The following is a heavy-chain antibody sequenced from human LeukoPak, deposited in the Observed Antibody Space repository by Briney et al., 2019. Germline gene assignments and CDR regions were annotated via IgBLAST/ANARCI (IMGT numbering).Heavy chain of an antibody. CDR3: AKDRSRIDFSY. CDR1: GFTFSSYA. V-gene: IGHV3-23*01. Sequence: PGGSLRLSCAASGFTFSSYAMSWVRQAPGKGLEWVSAISGSGGSTYYADSVKGRFTISRDNSKNTLSLQINSLRAEDTAVYYCAKDRSRIDFSYWGQGTLVTVSS. D-gene: IGHD2/OR15-2a*01. CDR2: ISGSGGST. J-gene: IGHJ4*02.